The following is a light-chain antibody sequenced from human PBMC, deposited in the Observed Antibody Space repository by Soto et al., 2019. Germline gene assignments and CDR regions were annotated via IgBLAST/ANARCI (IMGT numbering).Light chain of an antibody. CDR2: DAS. Sequence: EFVLTQSPGTLSLSPGERATLSCRASQTVRNNYLAWYQQKPGQAPRLLIYDASSRATGIPDRFSGGGSGTDFTLTISRLEPEDFATYYCQKCNSAPFTFGPGTKVDIK. V-gene: IGKV3D-20*02. J-gene: IGKJ3*01. CDR3: QKCNSAPFT. CDR1: QTVRNNY.